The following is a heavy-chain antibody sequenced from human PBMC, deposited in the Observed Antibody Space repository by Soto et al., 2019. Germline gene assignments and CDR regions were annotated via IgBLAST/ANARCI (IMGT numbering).Heavy chain of an antibody. Sequence: SETLSLTCAVSNYSISSGYYWGWIRQPPEKGLEYIGSIFHTGSTYYNPSLKSRVIISVDTSKNQFSLRLNSVTAADTAVYFSARVEAAKLFANWGQGTLVTVSS. CDR2: IFHTGST. D-gene: IGHD2-15*01. V-gene: IGHV4-38-2*01. CDR1: NYSISSGYY. J-gene: IGHJ4*02. CDR3: ARVEAAKLFAN.